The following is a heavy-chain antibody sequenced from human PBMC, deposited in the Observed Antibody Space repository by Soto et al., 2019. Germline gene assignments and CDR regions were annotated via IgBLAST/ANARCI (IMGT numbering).Heavy chain of an antibody. J-gene: IGHJ2*01. CDR2: IYYTGYT. Sequence: SETLSLTCTVSGGPITSSSYYWGWIRQAPGKGLECLATIYYTGYTYHNPSLKSHVTISVDTSKNQFSLKLTSVTAADTALYYCARSAIATHWFFDLWGRGTLVTASS. CDR1: GGPITSSSYY. CDR3: ARSAIATHWFFDL. V-gene: IGHV4-39*01. D-gene: IGHD5-18*01.